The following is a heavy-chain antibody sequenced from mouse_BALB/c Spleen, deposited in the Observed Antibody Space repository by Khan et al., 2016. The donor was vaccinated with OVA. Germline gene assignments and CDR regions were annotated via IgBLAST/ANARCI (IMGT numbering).Heavy chain of an antibody. D-gene: IGHD2-1*01. Sequence: EVELVESGGGLVKPGGSLKLSCAPSGFAFSSYDMSWVRQTPEKRLEWVATISGTGIYTYYPDSLKGRFTISRDNARNTLYLQMSSLRSEDTALDYWARPSDYGNRWFTYWGQGTLVTVSA. J-gene: IGHJ3*01. V-gene: IGHV5-9*02. CDR2: ISGTGIYT. CDR1: GFAFSSYD. CDR3: ARPSDYGNRWFTY.